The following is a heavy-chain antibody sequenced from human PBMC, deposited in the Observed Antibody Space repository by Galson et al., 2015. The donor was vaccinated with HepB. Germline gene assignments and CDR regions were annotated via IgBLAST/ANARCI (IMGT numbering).Heavy chain of an antibody. CDR1: GFTFSYYY. CDR2: ISSSGSTM. V-gene: IGHV3-11*04. Sequence: SLRLSCAASGFTFSYYYMSWIRQAPGKGLEWVSYISSSGSTMYYADSVKGRFTISRDNAGNSLYLQMNSLRAEDTAVYYCARDPDYGDHAGYFDDWGQGTLVTVSS. D-gene: IGHD4-17*01. CDR3: ARDPDYGDHAGYFDD. J-gene: IGHJ4*02.